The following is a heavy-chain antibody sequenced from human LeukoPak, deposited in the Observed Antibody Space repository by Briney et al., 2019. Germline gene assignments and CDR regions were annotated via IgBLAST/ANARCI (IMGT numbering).Heavy chain of an antibody. CDR1: GFTFSSYG. Sequence: GGSLRLSCAASGFTFSSYGMHWVRQAPGKGLEWVAFIRYDGSNKYYADSVKGRFTISRDNSKNTLYLQMNSLRAEDTAVYYCARDNNPPYYYDSSGYLWGQGTLVTVSS. D-gene: IGHD3-22*01. CDR3: ARDNNPPYYYDSSGYL. V-gene: IGHV3-30*02. CDR2: IRYDGSNK. J-gene: IGHJ5*02.